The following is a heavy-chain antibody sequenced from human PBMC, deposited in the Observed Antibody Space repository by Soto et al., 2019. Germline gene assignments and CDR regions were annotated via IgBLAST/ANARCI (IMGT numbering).Heavy chain of an antibody. J-gene: IGHJ4*02. V-gene: IGHV3-33*01. Sequence: QVQLVESGGGVVQPGRSLRLSCAASGFTFSSYGMHWVRQAPGKGLEWVAVIWYDGSNKYYADSVKGRFTISRDNSKSTLYLQMNSLRAEDTAVYYCARATYSSSAKGYFDYWGQGTLVTVSS. D-gene: IGHD6-6*01. CDR2: IWYDGSNK. CDR1: GFTFSSYG. CDR3: ARATYSSSAKGYFDY.